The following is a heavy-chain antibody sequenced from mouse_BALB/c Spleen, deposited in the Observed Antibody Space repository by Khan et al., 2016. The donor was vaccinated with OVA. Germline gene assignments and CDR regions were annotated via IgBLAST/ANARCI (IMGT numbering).Heavy chain of an antibody. CDR3: ARTYFSYGNYGDYYTMDY. V-gene: IGHV2-2*02. D-gene: IGHD2-1*01. CDR2: IWSGGST. CDR1: GFSLTSYG. Sequence: VQLQESGPGLVQPSQSLSITCTVSGFSLTSYGVPWVRQSPGKGLEWLGVIWSGGSTVYNSAFISRLTLSKDNSKSQVFFKMNSLQANDTAIYYCARTYFSYGNYGDYYTMDYWGQGTSVTVSS. J-gene: IGHJ4*01.